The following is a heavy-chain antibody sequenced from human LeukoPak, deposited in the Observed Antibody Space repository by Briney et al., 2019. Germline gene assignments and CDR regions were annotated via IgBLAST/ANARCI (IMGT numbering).Heavy chain of an antibody. J-gene: IGHJ6*03. Sequence: ASVKVSCKASGYTFTSYGISWVRQAPGQGLEWMGWISAYNGNTNYAQKLQGRVTMTTDTSTSTAYMELRSLRSDDTAVYYCARDDGLRGYSGSYNTYYMDVWGKGTTVTVSS. CDR1: GYTFTSYG. V-gene: IGHV1-18*01. CDR2: ISAYNGNT. CDR3: ARDDGLRGYSGSYNTYYMDV. D-gene: IGHD1-26*01.